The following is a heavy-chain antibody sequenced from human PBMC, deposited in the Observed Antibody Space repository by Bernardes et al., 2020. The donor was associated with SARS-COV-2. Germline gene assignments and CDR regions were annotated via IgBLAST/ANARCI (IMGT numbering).Heavy chain of an antibody. V-gene: IGHV3-23*01. J-gene: IGHJ4*02. Sequence: GGSLRLSCAASGFTFSSYAMSWVRQAPGKGLEWVSAISGSGGSTYYADSVKGRFTISRDNSKNTLYLQMNSLRAEDTAVYYCATSSVGVLRFLEWLLPFDYWGQGTLVTVSS. D-gene: IGHD3-3*01. CDR3: ATSSVGVLRFLEWLLPFDY. CDR1: GFTFSSYA. CDR2: ISGSGGST.